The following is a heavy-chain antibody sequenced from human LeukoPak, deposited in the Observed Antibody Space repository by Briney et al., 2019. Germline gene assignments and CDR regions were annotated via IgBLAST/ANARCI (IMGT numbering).Heavy chain of an antibody. CDR3: ARDRYYDFWSGYPRPYNWFDP. D-gene: IGHD3-3*01. CDR1: GGSMSIYY. J-gene: IGHJ5*02. CDR2: IYNSGRT. V-gene: IGHV4-59*12. Sequence: AETLSLTCTVSGGSMSIYYWSGIRARPGKGLEGIGYIYNSGRTNYNPSLKSRVTISVDTSKNQFSLKLSSVTAADTAVYYCARDRYYDFWSGYPRPYNWFDPWGQGTLVTVSS.